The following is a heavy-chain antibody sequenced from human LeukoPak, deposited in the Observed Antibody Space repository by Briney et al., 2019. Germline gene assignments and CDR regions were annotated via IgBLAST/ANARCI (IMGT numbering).Heavy chain of an antibody. V-gene: IGHV3-69-1*02. D-gene: IGHD3-10*02. CDR1: GFTFTTYS. CDR2: ISGSSAI. J-gene: IGHJ6*04. Sequence: GGSLRLSCEASGFTFTTYSMTWVRQAPGKGLEWVSIISGSSAIFSADALKGRFTISRDDAKNLLYLDMNSLSAEDTAVYYCAELGITMIGGVWGKGTTVTISS. CDR3: AELGITMIGGV.